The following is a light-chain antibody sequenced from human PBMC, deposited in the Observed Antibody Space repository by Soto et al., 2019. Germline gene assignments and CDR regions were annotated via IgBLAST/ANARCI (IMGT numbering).Light chain of an antibody. Sequence: QSALTQPASVSGSPGQSITISCTGTSSDVGDNNYVSWYQQYPGRAPKLMIFDVSNRPSGVSNRFSGSKSGNTASLTISGLQAEDEADYYCSSYTSSSTLVFGGGTKLTVL. J-gene: IGLJ2*01. CDR2: DVS. CDR3: SSYTSSSTLV. V-gene: IGLV2-14*01. CDR1: SSDVGDNNY.